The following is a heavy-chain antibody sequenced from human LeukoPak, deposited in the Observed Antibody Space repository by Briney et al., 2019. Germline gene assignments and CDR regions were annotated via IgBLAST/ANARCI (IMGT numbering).Heavy chain of an antibody. CDR1: GDSTSSSNSY. CDR2: MYYSGST. D-gene: IGHD3-22*01. CDR3: ARGDSSGYDYRDYFDY. V-gene: IGHV4-39*07. J-gene: IGHJ4*02. Sequence: PSETLSLTCTVSGDSTSSSNSYWGWIRQPPGKGLEWIGSMYYSGSTNYNPSLKSRVTISGDTSKSQCFLKLSSVTAADTAVYYCARGDSSGYDYRDYFDYWAQGTLVTVSS.